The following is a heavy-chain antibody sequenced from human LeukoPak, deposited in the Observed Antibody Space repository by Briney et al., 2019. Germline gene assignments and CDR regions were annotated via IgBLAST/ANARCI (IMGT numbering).Heavy chain of an antibody. Sequence: SETLSLTCTVSGGSISSGDYYWSWIRQPPGKGLEWIGYIYHSGSTYYNPSLQSRVSISVDTSKNYFSLKLSSVTAADMAMYYCAGQYYYGSEKRFDPWGQGTLVTVSS. J-gene: IGHJ5*02. V-gene: IGHV4-30-4*01. CDR1: GGSISSGDYY. D-gene: IGHD3-10*01. CDR2: IYHSGST. CDR3: AGQYYYGSEKRFDP.